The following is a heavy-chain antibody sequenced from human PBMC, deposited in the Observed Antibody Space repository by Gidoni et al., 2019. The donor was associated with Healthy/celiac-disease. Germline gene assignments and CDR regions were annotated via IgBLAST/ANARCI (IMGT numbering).Heavy chain of an antibody. V-gene: IGHV4-31*02. CDR3: ARDGPQGWFDP. Sequence: IGYIYYSGSTYYNPSLKSRVTISVDTSKNQFSLKLSSVTAADTAVYYCARDGPQGWFDPWGQGTLVTVSS. CDR2: IYYSGST. J-gene: IGHJ5*02.